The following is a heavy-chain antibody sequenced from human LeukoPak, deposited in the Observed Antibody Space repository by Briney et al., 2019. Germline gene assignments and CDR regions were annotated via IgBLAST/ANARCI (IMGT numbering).Heavy chain of an antibody. J-gene: IGHJ4*02. D-gene: IGHD3-22*01. CDR3: TRANPYDNSGYSPEIQY. CDR1: GYTFTSYY. V-gene: IGHV1-2*02. Sequence: ASVTVSCRASGYTFTSYYIHWLRQAPGQGFEWIGWTDPKSGATKSEHFQAMVTMTMDTSISTDYMELRRLRFDDTAVYYCTRANPYDNSGYSPEIQYWGQGTLVTVSS. CDR2: TDPKSGAT.